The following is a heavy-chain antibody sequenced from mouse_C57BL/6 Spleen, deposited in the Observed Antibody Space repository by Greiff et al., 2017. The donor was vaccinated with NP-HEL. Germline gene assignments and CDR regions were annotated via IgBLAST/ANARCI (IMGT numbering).Heavy chain of an antibody. CDR3: ARGWPYGSRRYFDV. CDR2: IHPTSGST. D-gene: IGHD1-1*01. CDR1: GYTFTSYW. Sequence: VQLQQPGAELVKPGASVKLSCKASGYTFTSYWMHWVKQRPGPGLEWIGMIHPTSGSTNYNEKFQSKATLTVDKSSSTAYMQLSSLTSADSAVYYCARGWPYGSRRYFDVWGTGTTVTVSS. J-gene: IGHJ1*03. V-gene: IGHV1-64*01.